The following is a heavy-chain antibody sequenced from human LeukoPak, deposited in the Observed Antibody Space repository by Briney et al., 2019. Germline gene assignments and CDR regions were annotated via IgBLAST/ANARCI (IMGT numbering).Heavy chain of an antibody. D-gene: IGHD1-26*01. CDR2: IVTSGST. CDR1: GGSISGYY. Sequence: SETLSLTCTVSGGSISGYYWSWIRQPAGKGLEWIGRIVTSGSTNYNPSLKSRVTMSVDTSKSQFSLKLSSVIAADTAVFYCARENSGSYREFDYWGQGTLVTVSS. J-gene: IGHJ4*02. CDR3: ARENSGSYREFDY. V-gene: IGHV4-4*07.